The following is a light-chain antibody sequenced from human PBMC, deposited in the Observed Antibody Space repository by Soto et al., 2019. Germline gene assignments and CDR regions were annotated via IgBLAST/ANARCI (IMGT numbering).Light chain of an antibody. CDR3: QRCSRPPPT. CDR2: GTS. J-gene: IGKJ4*01. Sequence: DIQMTQSPSSLSASVGDRVTITCRASQSISTYLNWYQQKPGKPPKLLIYGTSNLKREVPARFSCSGSRSAFTFPISSPQPVDSATYSCQRCSRPPPTFGGGT. CDR1: QSISTY. V-gene: IGKV1-39*01.